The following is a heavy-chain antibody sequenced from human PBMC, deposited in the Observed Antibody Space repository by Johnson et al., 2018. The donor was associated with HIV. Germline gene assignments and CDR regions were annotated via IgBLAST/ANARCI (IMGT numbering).Heavy chain of an antibody. CDR2: ISYDGSNK. V-gene: IGHV3-30-3*01. D-gene: IGHD1-26*01. CDR1: GFTFSSYA. J-gene: IGHJ3*02. CDR3: ATSMGATALAFDI. Sequence: QVQLVESGGGVVQPGRSPRLSCAASGFTFSSYAMHWVRQAPGKGLEWVAVISYDGSNKYYADSVKGRFTISRDNSKNKLYLQMNSLRAEDTAVYYCATSMGATALAFDIWGQGTMVTVSS.